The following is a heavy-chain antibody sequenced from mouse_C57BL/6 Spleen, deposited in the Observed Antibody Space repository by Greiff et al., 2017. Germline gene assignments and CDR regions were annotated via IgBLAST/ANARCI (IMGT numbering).Heavy chain of an antibody. CDR1: GYTFTDSY. V-gene: IGHV1-26*01. CDR3: ARWGGYSPWFAD. Sequence: EVQLQQSGPELVKPGASVKISCKASGYTFTDSYMNWVKQSHGKGLEWIGDINPNNGGTSYNQKFKGKATLTVDKSSSTAYMELRSLTSEDSAVYYCARWGGYSPWFADWGKGTLVTVSA. J-gene: IGHJ3*01. D-gene: IGHD2-3*01. CDR2: INPNNGGT.